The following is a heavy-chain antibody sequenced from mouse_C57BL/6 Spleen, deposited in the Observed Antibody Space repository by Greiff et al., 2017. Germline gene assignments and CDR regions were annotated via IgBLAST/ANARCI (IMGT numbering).Heavy chain of an antibody. V-gene: IGHV5-9-1*02. CDR2: ISSGGDYI. CDR1: GFTFSSYA. D-gene: IGHD2-3*01. CDR3: TREGDGSYYYAMDY. Sequence: EVKLVDSGEGLVKPGGSLKLSCAASGFTFSSYAMSWVRQTPEKRLEWVAYISSGGDYIYYADPVKGRFTISRDNARNTLYLQMSSLKSEDTAMYYCTREGDGSYYYAMDYWGQGTSVTVSS. J-gene: IGHJ4*01.